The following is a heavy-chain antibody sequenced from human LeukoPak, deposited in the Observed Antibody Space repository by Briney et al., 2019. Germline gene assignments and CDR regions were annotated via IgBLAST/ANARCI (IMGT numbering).Heavy chain of an antibody. J-gene: IGHJ5*02. CDR2: INPSGGST. V-gene: IGHV1-46*01. Sequence: GASVKVSCKASGYTFTSYYMHWVRQAPGQGLEWMGIINPSGGSTSYAQKFQGRVTMTRDTSKNQFSLKLSSVTAADTAVYYCAREPYCSGGSCYPHTTRRNWFDPWGQGTLVTVSS. CDR3: AREPYCSGGSCYPHTTRRNWFDP. CDR1: GYTFTSYY. D-gene: IGHD2-15*01.